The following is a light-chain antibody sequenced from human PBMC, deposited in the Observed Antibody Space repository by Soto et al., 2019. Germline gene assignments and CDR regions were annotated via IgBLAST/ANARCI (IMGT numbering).Light chain of an antibody. V-gene: IGKV3-20*01. J-gene: IGKJ2*01. CDR2: AAS. Sequence: IVLTKSPGTLSLSPGERATLSCRASQSVSSSYLAWYQQKPGQAPRLLIYAASSRATGIPDRFSASGSGTDFTLTISRLEPEDFAVYYCQQYGSSPYTFGQGTKLEIK. CDR1: QSVSSSY. CDR3: QQYGSSPYT.